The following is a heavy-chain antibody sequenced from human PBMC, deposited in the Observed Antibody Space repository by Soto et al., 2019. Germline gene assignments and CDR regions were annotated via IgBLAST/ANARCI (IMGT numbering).Heavy chain of an antibody. J-gene: IGHJ4*02. CDR3: ARDSRSGYYLEY. Sequence: QLQLRESGSGLVKPSQTLSLTCTVSGDSISSGGYSWNWIRQPPGKGLEWIGYIYHSGGTDYNPSVKSRVTITVDSSNNQFSLKLRSVTAADPAVYYCARDSRSGYYLEYWGQGTLVTVSS. CDR2: IYHSGGT. CDR1: GDSISSGGYS. D-gene: IGHD3-22*01. V-gene: IGHV4-30-2*01.